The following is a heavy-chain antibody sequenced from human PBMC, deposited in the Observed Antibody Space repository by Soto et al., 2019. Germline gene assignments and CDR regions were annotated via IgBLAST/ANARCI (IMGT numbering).Heavy chain of an antibody. CDR2: INQSGGT. D-gene: IGHD4-17*01. CDR3: ARITYGDSFYGLDV. CDR1: GGSFSDYY. V-gene: IGHV4-34*01. J-gene: IGHJ6*02. Sequence: SETLSLTCGVYGGSFSDYYWNWIRQPPGKGLEWIGEINQSGGTHYNPSLKSRVTILVDTSRNQFSLKLTSVTVADTAVYYCARITYGDSFYGLDVWGQGTTVTAP.